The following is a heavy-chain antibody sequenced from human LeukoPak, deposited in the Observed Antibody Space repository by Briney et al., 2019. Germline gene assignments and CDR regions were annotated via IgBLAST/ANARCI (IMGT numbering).Heavy chain of an antibody. J-gene: IGHJ4*02. CDR3: VRVFLESLTAGYFDH. D-gene: IGHD3-3*01. CDR2: ISYDGRQK. CDR1: GFTFSTYG. V-gene: IGHV3-30*03. Sequence: GGSLRLSCAASGFTFSTYGMNWVRQAPGKGLEWVAVISYDGRQKYYADSVKGRFTISRDNSKDTVYLQMNSLRDEDSATYYCVRVFLESLTAGYFDHWGQGTQATVSS.